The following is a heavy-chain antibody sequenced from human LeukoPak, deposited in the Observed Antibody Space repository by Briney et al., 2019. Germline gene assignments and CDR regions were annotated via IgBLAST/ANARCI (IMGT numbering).Heavy chain of an antibody. D-gene: IGHD5-18*01. CDR1: GFTFSSYG. V-gene: IGHV3-30*18. J-gene: IGHJ4*02. CDR3: AKEGEYSYGRPLDY. CDR2: ISYDGSNK. Sequence: GGSLRLSCAASGFTFSSYGMHWVRQAPGKELEWVALISYDGSNKYYADSVKGRFTISRDNSKNTLYLQMNSLRAEDTAVYYCAKEGEYSYGRPLDYWGQGTLVTVSS.